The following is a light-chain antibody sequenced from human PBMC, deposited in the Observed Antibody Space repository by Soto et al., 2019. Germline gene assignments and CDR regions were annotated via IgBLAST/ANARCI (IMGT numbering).Light chain of an antibody. J-gene: IGLJ2*01. CDR2: LEGSGSY. CDR3: ETWDTNVVV. CDR1: SGHSTYI. Sequence: QLVLTQSSSASASLGSSVKLTCTLSSGHSTYIIAWHQQQPGKAPRYLMKLEGSGSYNKGSGIPDRFSGSSSGADRYLTISNLQFEDEADYYCETWDTNVVVFGGGTKLTLI. V-gene: IGLV4-60*02.